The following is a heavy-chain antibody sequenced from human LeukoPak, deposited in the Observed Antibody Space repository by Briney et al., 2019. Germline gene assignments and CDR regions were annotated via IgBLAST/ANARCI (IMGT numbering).Heavy chain of an antibody. J-gene: IGHJ4*02. CDR3: AKPFLGAGFYSLKY. Sequence: GESLKISCKLSEYSFGTWIGWVRQMPGKGLEWMGIIYPYDSETRYSPSFQGQVTISVDTSINTAYLHWSILKASDTAMYYCAKPFLGAGFYSLKYWGQEPLLTVSS. V-gene: IGHV5-51*01. D-gene: IGHD3-3*02. CDR2: IYPYDSET. CDR1: EYSFGTW.